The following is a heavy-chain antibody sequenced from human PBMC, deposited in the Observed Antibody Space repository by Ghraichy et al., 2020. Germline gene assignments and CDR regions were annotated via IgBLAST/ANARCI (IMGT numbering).Heavy chain of an antibody. CDR3: AREGGYSYSYYGLDV. V-gene: IGHV3-9*01. J-gene: IGHJ6*04. CDR2: ISWNSGNV. D-gene: IGHD5-18*01. Sequence: SLRLSCAASGFTFDDYTFHWVRQPPGKGLEWVSGISWNSGNVVYGDSAKGRFTISRDNAKNSLYLQINSLRPEDTALYYCAREGGYSYSYYGLDVWGKGTAVTVSS. CDR1: GFTFDDYT.